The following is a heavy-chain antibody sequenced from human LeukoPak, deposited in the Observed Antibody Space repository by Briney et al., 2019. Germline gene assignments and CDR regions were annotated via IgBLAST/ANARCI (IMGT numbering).Heavy chain of an antibody. CDR3: AKRGDVYNTYYFDY. Sequence: PGGSLRLSCVASGFTFSSYAMNWVRQAPGKGLEWVSGISGSGVSTYYADSVKGRFTISRDNSKNTLYLQMNSLRAEDTAVYYCAKRGDVYNTYYFDYWGQGTLVTVSS. CDR1: GFTFSSYA. CDR2: ISGSGVST. V-gene: IGHV3-23*01. D-gene: IGHD5-24*01. J-gene: IGHJ4*02.